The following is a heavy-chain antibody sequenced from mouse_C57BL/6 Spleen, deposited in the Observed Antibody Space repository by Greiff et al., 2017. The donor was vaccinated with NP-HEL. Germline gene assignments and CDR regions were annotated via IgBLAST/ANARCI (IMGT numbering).Heavy chain of an antibody. J-gene: IGHJ2*01. CDR2: IDPNSGGT. D-gene: IGHD1-1*01. CDR1: GYTFTSYW. CDR3: ARGGYGSPWYFDY. V-gene: IGHV1-62-3*01. Sequence: QVQLQQPGAELVKPGASVKLSCKASGYTFTSYWMHWVKQRPGRGLEWIGRIDPNSGGTKYNEKFKGKATFTADTSSNTAYMQLSSLTTEDSAIYYCARGGYGSPWYFDYWGQGTTLTVSS.